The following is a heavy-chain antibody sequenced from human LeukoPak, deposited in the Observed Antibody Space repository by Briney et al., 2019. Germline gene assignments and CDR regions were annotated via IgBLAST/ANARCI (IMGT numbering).Heavy chain of an antibody. V-gene: IGHV1-2*02. CDR3: ARDPLGYCSGGSCGSGIIDY. CDR1: GYTFTGYY. J-gene: IGHJ4*02. D-gene: IGHD2-15*01. Sequence: GASVKVSCKASGYTFTGYYMHWVRQAPGQGLEWMGWINPNSGGTNYAQKFQGRVTMTRDTSISTAYKELSRLRSDDTAVYYCARDPLGYCSGGSCGSGIIDYWGQGTLVTVSS. CDR2: INPNSGGT.